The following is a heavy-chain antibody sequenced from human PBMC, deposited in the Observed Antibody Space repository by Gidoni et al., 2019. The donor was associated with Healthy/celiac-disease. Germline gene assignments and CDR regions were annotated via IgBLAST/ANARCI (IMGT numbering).Heavy chain of an antibody. J-gene: IGHJ5*02. CDR2: ISISSSYI. V-gene: IGHV3-21*01. CDR3: ARDSSSGGASWFDP. D-gene: IGHD6-6*01. Sequence: EVQLVESGGGLVKPGGSLRLSCAASGFTFSSYSMNWVRPAPGKGLDGVSAISISSSYIYYADSVKGRFTISRDNAKNSLYLQMNSLRAEDTAVYYCARDSSSGGASWFDPWGQGTLVTVSS. CDR1: GFTFSSYS.